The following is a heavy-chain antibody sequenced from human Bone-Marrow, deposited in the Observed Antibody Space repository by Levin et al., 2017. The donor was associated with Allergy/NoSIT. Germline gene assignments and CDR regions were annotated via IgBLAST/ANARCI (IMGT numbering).Heavy chain of an antibody. CDR2: ISYDGSNK. CDR1: GFTFSSYG. Sequence: GESLKISCAASGFTFSSYGMHWVRQAPGKGLEWVAVISYDGSNKYYADSVKGRFTISRDNSKNTLYLQMNSLRAEDTAVYYCALVWFGGAFDIWGQGTMVTVSS. D-gene: IGHD3-10*01. V-gene: IGHV3-30*03. J-gene: IGHJ3*02. CDR3: ALVWFGGAFDI.